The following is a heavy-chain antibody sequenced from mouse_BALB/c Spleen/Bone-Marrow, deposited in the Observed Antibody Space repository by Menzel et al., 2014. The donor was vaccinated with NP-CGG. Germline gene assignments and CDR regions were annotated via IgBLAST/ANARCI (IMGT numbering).Heavy chain of an antibody. J-gene: IGHJ1*01. CDR1: GYTFTSYV. Sequence: EVQLQQSGPELVKPGASVKMSCKASGYTFTSYVMHWVKQKPGQGLEWIGNINPYNDGTKYNGKFKGKATLTSDKFSSTAYMELGSLTSEDSAVYYCARSLYGFDWYFDVWGAGTTVTVSS. D-gene: IGHD2-2*01. V-gene: IGHV1-14*01. CDR2: INPYNDGT. CDR3: ARSLYGFDWYFDV.